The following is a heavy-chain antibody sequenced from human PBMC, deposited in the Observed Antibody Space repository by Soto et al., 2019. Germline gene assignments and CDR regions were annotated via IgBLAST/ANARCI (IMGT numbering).Heavy chain of an antibody. Sequence: QVQLVESGGGVVQPGRSLRLSCAASGFTFSSYGMHWVRQAPGKGLEWVAVISYDGSNKYYADSVKGRFTISRDNSKNALYLQINSLRAEDTAVYYCAKDRYYDSSGYFFYWGQGNLVTVSS. V-gene: IGHV3-30*18. D-gene: IGHD3-22*01. CDR1: GFTFSSYG. CDR2: ISYDGSNK. CDR3: AKDRYYDSSGYFFY. J-gene: IGHJ4*02.